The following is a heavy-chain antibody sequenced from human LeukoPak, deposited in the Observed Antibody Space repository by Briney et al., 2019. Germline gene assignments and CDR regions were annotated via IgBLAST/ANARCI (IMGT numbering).Heavy chain of an antibody. CDR2: ISYSGSA. D-gene: IGHD5-24*01. Sequence: SETLSLTCTVSGGSISSSNYYWGWIRQTPGKGLEWIGTISYSGSAYYNPSLKSRVTISVDTSKNQFSLKLSSVTAADTAVYYCAKRREGPYAFDIWGQGTMVTVSS. CDR3: AKRREGPYAFDI. CDR1: GGSISSSNYY. V-gene: IGHV4-39*01. J-gene: IGHJ3*02.